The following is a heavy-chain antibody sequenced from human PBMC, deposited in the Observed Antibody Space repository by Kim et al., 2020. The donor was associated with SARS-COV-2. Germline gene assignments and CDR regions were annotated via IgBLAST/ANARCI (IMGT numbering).Heavy chain of an antibody. D-gene: IGHD1-26*01. J-gene: IGHJ4*02. Sequence: GGSLRLSCAASGFILADYAMHWVRQAPGKGLEWVSGITWNSGSIGYADSVKGRFTISRDNAKNFLYLQMNSLRVEDTALYYCTKARSSGWYNGIENWGQGTLLTVSS. CDR2: ITWNSGSI. CDR3: TKARSSGWYNGIEN. V-gene: IGHV3-9*01. CDR1: GFILADYA.